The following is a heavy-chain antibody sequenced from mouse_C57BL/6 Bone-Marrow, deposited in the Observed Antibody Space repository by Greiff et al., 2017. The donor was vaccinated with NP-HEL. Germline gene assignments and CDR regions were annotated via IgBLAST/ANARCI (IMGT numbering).Heavy chain of an antibody. CDR3: ARGPNWGFDY. J-gene: IGHJ2*01. D-gene: IGHD4-1*01. V-gene: IGHV7-3*01. CDR1: GFTFTDYY. CDR2: IRNKANGYTT. Sequence: DVKLVESGGGLVQPGGSLSLSCAASGFTFTDYYMSWVRQPPGKALEWLGFIRNKANGYTTEYSASVKGRFTISRDNSQSILYLQMNALRAEDSATYYCARGPNWGFDYWGQGTTLTVSS.